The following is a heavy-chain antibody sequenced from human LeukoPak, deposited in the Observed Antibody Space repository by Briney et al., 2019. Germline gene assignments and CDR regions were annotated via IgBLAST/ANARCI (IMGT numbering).Heavy chain of an antibody. CDR2: INHSGSA. J-gene: IGHJ5*02. CDR3: ARRFSSITVIRGESWFDP. CDR1: GGSFSVYY. D-gene: IGHD3-10*01. V-gene: IGHV4-34*01. Sequence: PSETLSLTCAVYGGSFSVYYWSWIRQPPGKGLEWIGEINHSGSANYNPSLKSRVTISVDTSNNHFSLKLSSVTAADTAVYYCARRFSSITVIRGESWFDPWGQGTLVIVSS.